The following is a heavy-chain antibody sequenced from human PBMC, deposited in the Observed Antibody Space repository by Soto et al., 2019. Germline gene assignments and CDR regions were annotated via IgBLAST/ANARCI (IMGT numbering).Heavy chain of an antibody. J-gene: IGHJ5*02. CDR1: GGTFSSYA. Sequence: GPPVKVSCKASGGTFSSYAISWVRQAPGQGLEWMGGIIPIFGTANYAQKFQGRVTITADESTSTAYMELSSLRSEDTAVYYCARAERSYYYDSSGYYNWFDPWGQGTLVTVSS. V-gene: IGHV1-69*13. CDR3: ARAERSYYYDSSGYYNWFDP. CDR2: IIPIFGTA. D-gene: IGHD3-22*01.